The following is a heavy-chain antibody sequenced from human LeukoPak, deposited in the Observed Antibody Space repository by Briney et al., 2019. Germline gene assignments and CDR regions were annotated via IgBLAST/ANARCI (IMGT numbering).Heavy chain of an antibody. V-gene: IGHV4-31*03. J-gene: IGHJ4*02. CDR1: GASISSDYYY. CDR2: IYVTGNT. CDR3: ARGWRWHYYYGSGSYSWYFDY. D-gene: IGHD3-10*01. Sequence: SETLSLTCTVSGASISSDYYYWSWIRQPPGKGLEWIGSIYVTGNTYYNPSLKSRLTISVDTSKNQFSLRMNSVTAADTAVYYCARGWRWHYYYGSGSYSWYFDYWGQGTLVTVSS.